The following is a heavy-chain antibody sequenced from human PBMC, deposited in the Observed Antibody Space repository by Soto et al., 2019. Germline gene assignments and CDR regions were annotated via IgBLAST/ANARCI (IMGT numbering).Heavy chain of an antibody. Sequence: QITLKESGPTLVKPTQTLTLTCTFSGFSLGTSGVGVGWIRQPPGRALEWLAIIYWDDDKRYSPSLQTRLTNSQDNSKKHVVLTMTNMDPVDTATYYFAHRQTPNPRCYAWGAAGPFDYWGQGTLVTVSS. CDR3: AHRQTPNPRCYAWGAAGPFDY. CDR2: IYWDDDK. J-gene: IGHJ4*02. V-gene: IGHV2-5*02. D-gene: IGHD6-13*01. CDR1: GFSLGTSGVG.